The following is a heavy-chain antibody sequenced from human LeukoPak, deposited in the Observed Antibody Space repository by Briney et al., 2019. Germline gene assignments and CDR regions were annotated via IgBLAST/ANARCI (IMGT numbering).Heavy chain of an antibody. V-gene: IGHV1-24*01. Sequence: ASVKVSCKVSGYTLTELSLHWVRQPPGKGLGWMGGFDPEDGETIYAQKFQGRVTMTEDTSTDTAYMELSSLRSEDTAVYYCATAISYGYGSFDYWGQGTLVTVSS. CDR3: ATAISYGYGSFDY. J-gene: IGHJ4*02. D-gene: IGHD5-18*01. CDR1: GYTLTELS. CDR2: FDPEDGET.